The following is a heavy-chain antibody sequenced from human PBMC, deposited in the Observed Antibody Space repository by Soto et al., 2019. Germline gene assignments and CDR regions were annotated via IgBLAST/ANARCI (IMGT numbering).Heavy chain of an antibody. D-gene: IGHD6-6*01. V-gene: IGHV1-2*02. Sequence: ASVKVSCKASGYTFTGYYMHWVGQAPGQGLEGMGWINPNSGGTNYAQKFQGRVPMTRDTSISTAYMELSRLRSDDPAVYYCAXVGAYSSSSEGFDAFDIWGPGTMVTVSS. CDR3: AXVGAYSSSSEGFDAFDI. CDR2: INPNSGGT. CDR1: GYTFTGYY. J-gene: IGHJ3*02.